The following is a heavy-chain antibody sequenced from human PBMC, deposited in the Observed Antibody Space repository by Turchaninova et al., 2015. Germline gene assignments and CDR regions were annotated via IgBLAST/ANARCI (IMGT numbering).Heavy chain of an antibody. V-gene: IGHV4-34*01. CDR2: NKHSGST. Sequence: QVQLQQWGAGLLKPSETLSPPCAVYGGSFRGSCWSSFPQPPGKGVEWIGENKHSGSTNYNPSLKSRVTISVDTSKNQFSLKLSSVTAADTAVYYCARVYCSGGSCWWFDPWGQGTLVTVSS. J-gene: IGHJ5*02. CDR1: GGSFRGSC. D-gene: IGHD2-15*01. CDR3: ARVYCSGGSCWWFDP.